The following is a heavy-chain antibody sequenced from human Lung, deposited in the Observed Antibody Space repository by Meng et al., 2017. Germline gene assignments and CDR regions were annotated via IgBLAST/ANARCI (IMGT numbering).Heavy chain of an antibody. CDR3: TNDRLNH. D-gene: IGHD1-1*01. CDR1: GFTFTDHW. CDR2: INRDGTKP. J-gene: IGHJ1*01. Sequence: VVLVEAGGGLVPPGGSLRLSCAASGFTFTDHWMHWVRQGPGKGLVWVSRINRDGTKPTYADSVKGRFTISRDNAKNTLYLQMNNLRAEDTAFYYCTNDRLNHWGQGALVTVSS. V-gene: IGHV3-74*01.